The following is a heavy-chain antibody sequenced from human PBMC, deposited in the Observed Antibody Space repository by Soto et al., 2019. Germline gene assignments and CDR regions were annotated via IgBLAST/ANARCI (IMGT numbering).Heavy chain of an antibody. D-gene: IGHD4-17*01. J-gene: IGHJ4*02. CDR2: ISSSSSTI. Sequence: GGSLRLSCAASGFTFSSYSMNWVRQAPGKGLEWVSYISSSSSTIYYADSVKGRFTISRDNAKNSLYLQMNSLRDEDTAVYYCARAPTTVTPAPPWDYFDYWGQGTLVTVSS. CDR3: ARAPTTVTPAPPWDYFDY. V-gene: IGHV3-48*02. CDR1: GFTFSSYS.